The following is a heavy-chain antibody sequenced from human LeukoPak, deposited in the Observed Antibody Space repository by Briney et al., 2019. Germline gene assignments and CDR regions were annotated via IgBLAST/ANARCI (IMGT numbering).Heavy chain of an antibody. CDR2: IRSKAYGGTT. V-gene: IGHV3-49*04. CDR3: TRDSATGFDY. CDR1: GFTFSSYW. Sequence: GGSLRLSCAASGFTFSSYWMSWVRQVPGKGLEWVGFIRSKAYGGTTEYAASVKGRFTISRDDSKSIAYLQMNSLKTEDTAVYYCTRDSATGFDYWGQGTLVTVSS. J-gene: IGHJ4*02.